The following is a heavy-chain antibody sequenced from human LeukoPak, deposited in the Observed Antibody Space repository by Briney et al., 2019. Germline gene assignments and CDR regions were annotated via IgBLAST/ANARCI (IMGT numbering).Heavy chain of an antibody. CDR3: AKGGVVVPAARTPNNWFDP. V-gene: IGHV3-30*18. D-gene: IGHD2-2*01. J-gene: IGHJ5*02. CDR1: GCNFSSYG. Sequence: GGSLRLSCAASGCNFSSYGIHWVRQAPGKGLEWVAVISYDGSNKYYADSVKGRLTISRDNSKNTLYLQVNSLRAEETAVYYCAKGGVVVPAARTPNNWFDPWGQGTLDTVSS. CDR2: ISYDGSNK.